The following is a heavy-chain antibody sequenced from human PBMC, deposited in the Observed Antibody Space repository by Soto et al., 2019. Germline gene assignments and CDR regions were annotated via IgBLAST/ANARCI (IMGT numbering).Heavy chain of an antibody. CDR3: ARDSYVGSAWQLTADF. V-gene: IGHV3-33*01. Sequence: GGSLRLSCAASGFTFSSYGMHWVRQAPGKGLEWVAVIWYDGSNKYYAGSVKGRFTISRDNSKNTLYLQMNSLRAEDTAVYYCARDSYVGSAWQLTADFWGQGTLVTVSS. J-gene: IGHJ4*02. CDR1: GFTFSSYG. D-gene: IGHD6-19*01. CDR2: IWYDGSNK.